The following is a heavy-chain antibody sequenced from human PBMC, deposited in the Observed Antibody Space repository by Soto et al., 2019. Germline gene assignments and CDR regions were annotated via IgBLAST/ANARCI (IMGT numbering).Heavy chain of an antibody. Sequence: LSLTCTVSGGSVTSYYWSCIRQPPGKTLEWIGTIYYSGSTNYNPSLKSRVTISVDTSKNQFSLKLGSVTAADTAVYFCARALYGSGVLDVWGQGTTVTVSS. J-gene: IGHJ6*02. CDR2: IYYSGST. CDR1: GGSVTSYY. D-gene: IGHD3-10*01. CDR3: ARALYGSGVLDV. V-gene: IGHV4-59*02.